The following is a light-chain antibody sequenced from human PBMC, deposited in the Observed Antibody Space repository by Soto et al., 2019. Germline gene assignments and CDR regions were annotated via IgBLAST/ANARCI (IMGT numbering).Light chain of an antibody. Sequence: EIVLTQSPGTLSLSTGERATLSCRASQSVSNNYLAWYQQKPGQAPRLLIYGASSRATGIPDRFSGSGSGTDFTLTINRLDPEDFAVYYCQQYGSSVYTFGQGTKVDIK. CDR3: QQYGSSVYT. J-gene: IGKJ2*01. CDR1: QSVSNNY. V-gene: IGKV3-20*01. CDR2: GAS.